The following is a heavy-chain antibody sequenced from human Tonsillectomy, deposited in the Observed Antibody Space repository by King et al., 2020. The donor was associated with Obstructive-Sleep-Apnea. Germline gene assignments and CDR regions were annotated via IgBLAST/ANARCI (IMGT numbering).Heavy chain of an antibody. CDR2: IFSNDEK. CDR1: GFSLSNGRMG. Sequence: VTLKESGPVLVKPTETLTLTCTVSGFSLSNGRMGVSWIRQPPGKALEWLAHIFSNDEKSYRTSLKSRLTISKDTSKSQVVLSMTNMDPVDTATYYCARISRGYCSGGSCYHGYYYYGMDVWGQGTTVTVSS. CDR3: ARISRGYCSGGSCYHGYYYYGMDV. J-gene: IGHJ6*02. V-gene: IGHV2-26*01. D-gene: IGHD2-15*01.